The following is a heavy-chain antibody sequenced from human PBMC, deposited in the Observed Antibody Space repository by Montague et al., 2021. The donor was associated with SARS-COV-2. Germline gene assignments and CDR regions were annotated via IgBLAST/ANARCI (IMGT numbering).Heavy chain of an antibody. CDR2: LAWDDDK. CDR3: ARTYVPGAFDI. D-gene: IGHD1-14*01. Sequence: WLARLAWDDDKYYSTFLKTRLTISTDTSKNQVVLTMTNMDPVDTATYYCARTYVPGAFDIWGQGKMVNVSS. J-gene: IGHJ3*02. V-gene: IGHV2-70*11.